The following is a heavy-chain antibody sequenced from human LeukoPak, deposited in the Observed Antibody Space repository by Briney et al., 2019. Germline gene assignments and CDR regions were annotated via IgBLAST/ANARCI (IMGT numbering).Heavy chain of an antibody. CDR1: GFTFRSYG. CDR3: ATEDPNDFDY. Sequence: GGSLRLSCAASGFTFRSYGIHWVRQAPGKGLEWVACISFDGSNTYYVDSVKGRFTISRDNAKNSLYLQMNSLRAEDTAVYYCATEDPNDFDYWGQGTLATVSS. D-gene: IGHD1-14*01. V-gene: IGHV3-30*03. CDR2: ISFDGSNT. J-gene: IGHJ4*02.